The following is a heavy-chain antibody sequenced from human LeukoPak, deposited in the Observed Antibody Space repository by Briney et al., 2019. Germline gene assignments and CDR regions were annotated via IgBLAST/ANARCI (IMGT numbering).Heavy chain of an antibody. CDR3: AREGGGGIDIEPSFDY. D-gene: IGHD2-15*01. V-gene: IGHV1-46*01. Sequence: ASVKVSCKTSGYTFTDYYIHWVRQAPGRGLECMGTINPSGGSTGYAQKFQGRVTMTRDTSTSTVYMELSSLRSEDTAVYYCAREGGGGIDIEPSFDYWGQGTLVTVSS. CDR2: INPSGGST. J-gene: IGHJ4*02. CDR1: GYTFTDYY.